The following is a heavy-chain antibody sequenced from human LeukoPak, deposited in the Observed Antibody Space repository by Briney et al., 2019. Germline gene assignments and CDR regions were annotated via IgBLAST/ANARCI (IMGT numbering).Heavy chain of an antibody. V-gene: IGHV3-30*02. CDR2: IRYDGSNK. CDR3: AKDQDRRRFSGELLYYFDY. D-gene: IGHD1-26*01. Sequence: GGSLRLSCAASGFTFSSYGMHWVRQAPDKGLEWVAFIRYDGSNKYYADSVKGRFTISRDNSKNTLYLQMNSLRAEDTAVYYCAKDQDRRRFSGELLYYFDYWGQGTLVTVSS. CDR1: GFTFSSYG. J-gene: IGHJ4*02.